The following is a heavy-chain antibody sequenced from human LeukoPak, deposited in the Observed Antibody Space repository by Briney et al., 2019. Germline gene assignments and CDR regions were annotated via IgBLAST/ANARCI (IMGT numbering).Heavy chain of an antibody. V-gene: IGHV3-48*03. CDR1: TSSFTTYE. J-gene: IGHJ4*02. CDR3: AKVSYGVLDY. CDR2: ISTSGTVI. Sequence: GGSLRLSCAVSTSSFTTYEMNWVRQAPGKGLEWVSYISTSGTVIYYADAVKGRFAISRDNSKNTLSLQMNSLRAEDTAIYYCAKVSYGVLDYWGQGTLVTVSS. D-gene: IGHD4-17*01.